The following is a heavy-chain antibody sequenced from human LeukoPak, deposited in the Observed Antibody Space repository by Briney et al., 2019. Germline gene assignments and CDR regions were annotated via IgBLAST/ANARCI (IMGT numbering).Heavy chain of an antibody. CDR2: INPSGGGT. D-gene: IGHD5-18*01. Sequence: ASVKVSCKASGYTFTGYYMHWVRQAPGQGLEWMGWINPSGGGTNYAQKFQGRVTMTRDTSTSTVYMELSSLRSDDTAVYYCAREIGPRQLHLWGAAFDFWGQGTLVTVSS. CDR1: GYTFTGYY. CDR3: AREIGPRQLHLWGAAFDF. V-gene: IGHV1-46*01. J-gene: IGHJ4*02.